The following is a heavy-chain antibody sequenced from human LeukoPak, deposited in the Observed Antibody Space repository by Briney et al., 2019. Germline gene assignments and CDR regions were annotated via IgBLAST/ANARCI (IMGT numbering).Heavy chain of an antibody. V-gene: IGHV3-21*01. CDR3: ARDPTLAAAAPNWFDP. D-gene: IGHD6-13*01. Sequence: GGSLRLSCAASGFTFSSYSMNWVRQAPGKGLEWVSSISSSSSYIYYADSVKGRFTISRDNAKNPLYLQMNSLRAEDTAVYYCARDPTLAAAAPNWFDPWGQGTLVTVSS. CDR2: ISSSSSYI. J-gene: IGHJ5*02. CDR1: GFTFSSYS.